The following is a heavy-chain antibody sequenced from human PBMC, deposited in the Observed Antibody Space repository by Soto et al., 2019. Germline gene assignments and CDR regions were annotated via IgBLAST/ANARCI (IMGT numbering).Heavy chain of an antibody. Sequence: SETLSLTCAVSGGSISSGGYSWSWIRQPPGKGLEWIGYIYYSGSTYYNPSLKSRVTISVDTSKNQFSLKLSSVTAADTAVYYGARVVTYDSSGFDYWGQGTLVTVSS. CDR2: IYYSGST. D-gene: IGHD3-22*01. CDR1: GGSISSGGYS. J-gene: IGHJ4*02. V-gene: IGHV4-31*11. CDR3: ARVVTYDSSGFDY.